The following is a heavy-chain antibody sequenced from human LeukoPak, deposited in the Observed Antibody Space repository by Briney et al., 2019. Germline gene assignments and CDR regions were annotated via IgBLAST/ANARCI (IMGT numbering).Heavy chain of an antibody. CDR1: GFTFSSYA. J-gene: IGHJ4*02. D-gene: IGHD2-15*01. CDR2: ISSGGTYI. CDR3: ARDRPTGRSRGVVVQ. V-gene: IGHV3-21*01. Sequence: GRSLRLSCAASGFTFSSYAMTWVRQAPGKGLEWVSSISSGGTYIYYAESVRGRSTISRDNTKNFLYLQLSTLRVEDTAVYYCARDRPTGRSRGVVVQWGQGTLVTVSS.